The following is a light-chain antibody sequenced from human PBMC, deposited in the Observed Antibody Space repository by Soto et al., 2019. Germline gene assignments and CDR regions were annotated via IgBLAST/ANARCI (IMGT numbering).Light chain of an antibody. V-gene: IGKV1-39*01. CDR3: QPSYSTPLT. J-gene: IGKJ4*01. Sequence: DIQITQSPSSLSASVGDGVTITCRASPSISSYLNWYQQKPGKAPKLLIYAASSFQRGVPSRVSGSGSGTDFTLTISSLQPEDFETYYCQPSYSTPLTFGGGTKLEIK. CDR2: AAS. CDR1: PSISSY.